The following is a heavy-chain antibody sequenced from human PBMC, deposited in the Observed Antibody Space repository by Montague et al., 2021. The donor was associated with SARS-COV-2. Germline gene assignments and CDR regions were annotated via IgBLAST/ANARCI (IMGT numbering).Heavy chain of an antibody. CDR3: VRDHPYCGPRGAYDI. CDR1: GGSITGYY. J-gene: IGHJ3*02. V-gene: IGHV4-59*01. Sequence: SETLSLTCTVSGGSITGYYWSWLRRSPGKGLEWIAYIYDGGAANYNPSLGSRVTISTDTSKNQLSLKVNSVTAADTAVYYCVRDHPYCGPRGAYDIWGQGTVVTVSS. CDR2: IYDGGAA. D-gene: IGHD1-26*01.